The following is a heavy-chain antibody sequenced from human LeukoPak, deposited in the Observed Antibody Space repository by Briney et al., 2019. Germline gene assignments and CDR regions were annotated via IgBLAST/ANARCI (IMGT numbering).Heavy chain of an antibody. V-gene: IGHV3-21*01. CDR2: ISSSSSYI. D-gene: IGHD5-24*01. CDR3: ARVWATVRAFDI. J-gene: IGHJ3*02. CDR1: GFTFSSYS. Sequence: GGSLRLSCAASGFTFSSYSMNWVRQAPGKGLEWVSSISSSSSYIHYADSVKGRFTISRDNAKNSLYLQMNSLRAEDTAVYYCARVWATVRAFDIWGQGTMVTVSS.